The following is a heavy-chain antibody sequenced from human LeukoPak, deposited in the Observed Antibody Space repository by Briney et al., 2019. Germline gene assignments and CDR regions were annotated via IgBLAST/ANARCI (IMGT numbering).Heavy chain of an antibody. Sequence: PGGSLRLSCAASGFTFSSYSMNWVRQAPGKGLEWVSGIVGDAGRTYYADSVKGRFTISRDNSKNTLYLQMNSLRAEDTAIYYCAKDRAWGAFAYWGQGTLVTVSS. CDR2: IVGDAGRT. CDR1: GFTFSSYS. V-gene: IGHV3-23*01. J-gene: IGHJ4*02. D-gene: IGHD1-26*01. CDR3: AKDRAWGAFAY.